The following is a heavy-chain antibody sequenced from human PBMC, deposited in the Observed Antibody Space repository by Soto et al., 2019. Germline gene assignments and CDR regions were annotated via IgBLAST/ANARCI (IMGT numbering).Heavy chain of an antibody. J-gene: IGHJ6*02. CDR2: ISYDGSNK. D-gene: IGHD6-13*01. CDR3: AREGYSSPLEGSYYGMDV. CDR1: GFTFSSYA. Sequence: GGSLRLSCAASGFTFSSYAMHWVRQAPGKGLEWVAVISYDGSNKYYADSVKGRFTISRGNSKNTLYLQMNSLRAEDTAVYYCAREGYSSPLEGSYYGMDVWGQGTSVTVSS. V-gene: IGHV3-30-3*01.